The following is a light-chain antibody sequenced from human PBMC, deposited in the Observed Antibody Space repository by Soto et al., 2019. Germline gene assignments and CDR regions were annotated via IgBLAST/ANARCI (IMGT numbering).Light chain of an antibody. CDR2: APS. CDR1: QSVGSD. Sequence: VKTQSPATLSVSPGARATLSCRASQSVGSDLVWYRQKPGQAPRLLIYAPSHRATGVPDRASGSGSGTVFSLTLCGLQSVDFAVYFCEQYLNWARPSGQGNKV. CDR3: EQYLNWARP. V-gene: IGKV3-15*01. J-gene: IGKJ1*01.